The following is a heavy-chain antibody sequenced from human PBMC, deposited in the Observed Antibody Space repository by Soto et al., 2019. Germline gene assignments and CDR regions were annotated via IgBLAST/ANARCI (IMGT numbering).Heavy chain of an antibody. V-gene: IGHV4-34*01. J-gene: IGHJ4*02. CDR3: ARFVIVVAYFDY. D-gene: IGHD3-22*01. Sequence: SDTLSLTCAVYGGSFSGYYWSWIRQPPGKGLEWIGEINHSGSTNYNPSLKSRVTISVDTSKNQFSLKLSSVTAADTAVYYCARFVIVVAYFDYWGQGTLVTVSS. CDR2: INHSGST. CDR1: GGSFSGYY.